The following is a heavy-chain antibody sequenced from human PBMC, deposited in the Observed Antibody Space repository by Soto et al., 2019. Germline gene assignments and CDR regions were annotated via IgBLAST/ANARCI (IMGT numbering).Heavy chain of an antibody. CDR3: AKAEVVVAPMDV. CDR2: ISWKGGNI. Sequence: GGSLRLSCAASGFSFDDYAMHWVRQAPGKGLEWVSGISWKGGNIGYADSVKGRFTISRDDAKNSLFLQMNSLRAEDTALYYCAKAEVVVAPMDVWGKGITVTVSS. D-gene: IGHD2-15*01. J-gene: IGHJ6*03. CDR1: GFSFDDYA. V-gene: IGHV3-9*01.